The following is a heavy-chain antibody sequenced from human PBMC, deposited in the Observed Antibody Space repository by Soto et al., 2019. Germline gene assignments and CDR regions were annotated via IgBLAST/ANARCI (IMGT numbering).Heavy chain of an antibody. V-gene: IGHV3-30*18. D-gene: IGHD3-9*01. J-gene: IGHJ4*02. Sequence: QVQLVESGGGVVKPGRSLRLSCAASGFTFSSHGMHWVRQAPGKGLEWVAVISYDGNSKYYAESVKGRFTISRDNSKNTLYLQMTSLRAEDTAVYYCAKDQVDTSPFDYWGQGTLVTVSS. CDR3: AKDQVDTSPFDY. CDR1: GFTFSSHG. CDR2: ISYDGNSK.